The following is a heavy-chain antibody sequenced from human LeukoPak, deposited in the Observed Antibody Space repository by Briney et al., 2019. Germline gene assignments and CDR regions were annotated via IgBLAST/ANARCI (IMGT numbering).Heavy chain of an antibody. CDR2: INYSGST. J-gene: IGHJ5*02. Sequence: SETLSLTCAVYGGSFSGYYWSWIRQPPGKGLEWIGTINYSGSTYYNPSLKSRVTISVDTSKNQISLKLNSVTAADTAMYYCARHGDLLSPFQTWGQGTLVTVSS. CDR1: GGSFSGYY. V-gene: IGHV4-34*01. CDR3: ARHGDLLSPFQT. D-gene: IGHD2-21*02.